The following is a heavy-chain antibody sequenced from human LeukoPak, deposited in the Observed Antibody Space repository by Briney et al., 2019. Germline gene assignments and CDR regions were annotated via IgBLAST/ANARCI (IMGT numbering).Heavy chain of an antibody. CDR1: GFTFSSYE. D-gene: IGHD4-17*01. Sequence: PGGSLRLSCAASGFTFSSYEMNWVRQAPGKGLEWVSYISSSGSTIYYADSVKGRFTISRDNAKNSLYLQMNSLRAEDTAVYYCAREEGYGDYWYFDLWGRGTLVTVSS. CDR2: ISSSGSTI. V-gene: IGHV3-48*03. CDR3: AREEGYGDYWYFDL. J-gene: IGHJ2*01.